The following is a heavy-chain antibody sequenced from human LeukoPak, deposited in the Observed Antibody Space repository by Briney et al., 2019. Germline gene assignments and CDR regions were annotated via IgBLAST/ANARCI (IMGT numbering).Heavy chain of an antibody. CDR3: ARRPYTSGWYYYFDY. V-gene: IGHV4-39*01. Sequence: SETLSLTCTVSGGSMSSSSYYWGWIRQPPGKGLEWIGSIYYSGSTYYNPSLKSRVTISVDTSKNQFSLRLSSVTAADTAVYYCARRPYTSGWYYYFDYWAREPWSPSPQ. CDR2: IYYSGST. D-gene: IGHD6-19*01. J-gene: IGHJ4*02. CDR1: GGSMSSSSYY.